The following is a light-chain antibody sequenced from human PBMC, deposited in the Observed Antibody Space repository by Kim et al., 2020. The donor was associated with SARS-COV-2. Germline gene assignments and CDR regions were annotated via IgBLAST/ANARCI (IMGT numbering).Light chain of an antibody. J-gene: IGKJ2*01. CDR1: QSVSSSY. V-gene: IGKV3-20*01. Sequence: SPGERAILSCRASQSVSSSYLAWYQQKPGQAPRLLIYGASSRATGIPDRFSGSGSGTDFTLTISRLEPEDFAVYYWQQYGSSPMYTFGQGTKLEI. CDR2: GAS. CDR3: QQYGSSPMYT.